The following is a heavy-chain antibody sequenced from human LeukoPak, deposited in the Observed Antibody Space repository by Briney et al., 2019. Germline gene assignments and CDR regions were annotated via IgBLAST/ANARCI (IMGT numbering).Heavy chain of an antibody. CDR3: ARDVSAGGTNWFDP. J-gene: IGHJ5*02. V-gene: IGHV1-2*02. D-gene: IGHD3-16*01. Sequence: GASVTVSCKASGYTFTCYYIHWVRQAPGQGREWMGWINPNSGGPNYAQKFQGRVTMTRDTSISTAYMEMSRLRSDDTAVYYCARDVSAGGTNWFDPWGQGTLVTVSS. CDR1: GYTFTCYY. CDR2: INPNSGGP.